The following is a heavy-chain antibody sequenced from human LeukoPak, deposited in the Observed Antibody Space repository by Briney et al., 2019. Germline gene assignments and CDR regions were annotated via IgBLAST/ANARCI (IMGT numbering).Heavy chain of an antibody. V-gene: IGHV1-58*01. CDR2: IVVGSGNT. CDR1: GFTFTSSA. Sequence: SVKVSCKASGFTFTSSAVQWVRQARGQGLEWIGWIVVGSGNTNYAQKFQERVTINRDMPTSTAYMELSSLRSEDTAVYYCATDDVTTGTKTALGYWGQGTLVTVSS. CDR3: ATDDVTTGTKTALGY. D-gene: IGHD1-1*01. J-gene: IGHJ4*02.